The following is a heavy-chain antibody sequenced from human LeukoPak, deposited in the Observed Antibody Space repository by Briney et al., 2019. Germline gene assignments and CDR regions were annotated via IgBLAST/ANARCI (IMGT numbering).Heavy chain of an antibody. CDR1: GGSISSYY. D-gene: IGHD4-23*01. CDR3: ARRTVVTPNYFDY. J-gene: IGHJ4*02. V-gene: IGHV4-59*08. CDR2: IYYSGST. Sequence: SETLSLTCTVSGGSISSYYWSWIRQPPGKGLEWIGHIYYSGSTNYNPSLKSRVTISVDTSKNQFSLKLSSVTAADTAVYYCARRTVVTPNYFDYWGQGTLVTVSS.